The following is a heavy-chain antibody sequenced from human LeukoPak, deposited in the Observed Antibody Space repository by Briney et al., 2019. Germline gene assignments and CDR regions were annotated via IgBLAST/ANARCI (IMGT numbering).Heavy chain of an antibody. Sequence: SETLSLTCTVSGGSISSYYWSWIRQPPGKGLEWIGYIYYSGSTNYNPSLKSRVTISVDTSKNQFSLKLSSVTAADTAVYYCARGPEKRWLQLDYWGQETLVTVSS. J-gene: IGHJ4*02. CDR2: IYYSGST. CDR1: GGSISSYY. CDR3: ARGPEKRWLQLDY. D-gene: IGHD5-24*01. V-gene: IGHV4-59*01.